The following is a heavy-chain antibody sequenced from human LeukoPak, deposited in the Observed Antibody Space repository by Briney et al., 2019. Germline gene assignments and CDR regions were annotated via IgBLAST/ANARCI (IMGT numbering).Heavy chain of an antibody. CDR1: GGSIGSSSYY. CDR2: IYYSGST. D-gene: IGHD6-13*01. V-gene: IGHV4-39*01. J-gene: IGHJ4*02. CDR3: ARRRIAAAGTDY. Sequence: SETLSLTCTVSGGSIGSSSYYWDWIRQSPGKGLEWVGSIYYSGSTYYNPSLKSRVTISVDTSKNQFSLMLSSVTAADTAVYYCARRRIAAAGTDYRGQGTLVTVSS.